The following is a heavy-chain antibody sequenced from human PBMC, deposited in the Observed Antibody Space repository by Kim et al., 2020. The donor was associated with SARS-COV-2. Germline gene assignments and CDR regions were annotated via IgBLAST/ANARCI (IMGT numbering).Heavy chain of an antibody. Sequence: GGSLRLSCAASGFTFSNAWMSWVRQAPGKGLEWVGRIKSKTDGGTTDYAAPVKGRFTISRDDSKNTLYLQMNSLKTEDTAVYYCTTDRRYYYDSSGYSVAWGQGTLVTVSS. J-gene: IGHJ4*02. D-gene: IGHD3-22*01. V-gene: IGHV3-15*01. CDR3: TTDRRYYYDSSGYSVA. CDR1: GFTFSNAW. CDR2: IKSKTDGGTT.